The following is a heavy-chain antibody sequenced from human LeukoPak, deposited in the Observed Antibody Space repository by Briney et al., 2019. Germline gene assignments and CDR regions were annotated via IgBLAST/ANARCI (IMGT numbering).Heavy chain of an antibody. Sequence: SVKVSCKASGGTFTSYAISWVRQAPGQGLEWMGGIIPIFGTANYAQKFQGRVTITADESTSTAYMELSSLRSEDTAVYYCARRGGDRYCSSTSCSYHYYYGMDVWGQGTTVTVSS. J-gene: IGHJ6*02. CDR1: GGTFTSYA. CDR2: IIPIFGTA. V-gene: IGHV1-69*13. D-gene: IGHD2-2*01. CDR3: ARRGGDRYCSSTSCSYHYYYGMDV.